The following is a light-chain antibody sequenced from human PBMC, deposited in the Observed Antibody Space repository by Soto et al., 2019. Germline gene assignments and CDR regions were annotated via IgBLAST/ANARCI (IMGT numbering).Light chain of an antibody. Sequence: QSALTQPASVSGSPGQSITISCTGTSIDVGAHNYVSWYQQHPDKAPKLIISDVNNRPSGVSSRFSGSKSGNTASLTISGLQAEDEADYYCLSFKTIGTYVFGSGTKLTVL. J-gene: IGLJ1*01. CDR1: SIDVGAHNY. CDR3: LSFKTIGTYV. CDR2: DVN. V-gene: IGLV2-14*03.